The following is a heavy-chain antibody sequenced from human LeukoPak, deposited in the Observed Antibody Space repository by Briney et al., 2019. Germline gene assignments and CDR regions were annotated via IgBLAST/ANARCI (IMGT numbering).Heavy chain of an antibody. CDR2: IYYSGST. J-gene: IGHJ4*02. D-gene: IGHD6-19*01. Sequence: SETLSLTCTVSGGSISSYYWSWIRQPPGKGLEWIGYIYYSGSTNYNPSLKSRVTISVDTSKNQFSLKLSSVTAADTAVYYCARVRYSSGIDYWGQGTLVTVSS. CDR3: ARVRYSSGIDY. CDR1: GGSISSYY. V-gene: IGHV4-59*12.